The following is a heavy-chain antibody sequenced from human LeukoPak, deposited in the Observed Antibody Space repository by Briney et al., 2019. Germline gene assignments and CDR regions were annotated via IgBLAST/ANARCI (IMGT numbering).Heavy chain of an antibody. Sequence: SCKASGGTFSNYAMSWVRQAPGKGLEWVSVISESGGSTYYADSVKGRFTISRDNSKNTLYLQMNSLRAEDTAVYYCAKDVAAAAGYYFDYWGQGTLVSVSS. CDR1: GGTFSNYA. J-gene: IGHJ4*02. CDR2: ISESGGST. D-gene: IGHD6-13*01. CDR3: AKDVAAAAGYYFDY. V-gene: IGHV3-23*01.